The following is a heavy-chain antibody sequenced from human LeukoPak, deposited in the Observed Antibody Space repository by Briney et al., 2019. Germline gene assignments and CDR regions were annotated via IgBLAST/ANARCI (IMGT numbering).Heavy chain of an antibody. D-gene: IGHD4-23*01. CDR3: ARSYGGKVNWFDP. CDR2: IIPILGIA. Sequence: SVKVSCKASGGTFSSYAISWVRQAPGQGLEWMGRIIPILGIANYAQKFQGRVTVTADKSTSTAYMELSSLRSEDTAVYYCARSYGGKVNWFDPWGQGTLVTVSS. J-gene: IGHJ5*02. CDR1: GGTFSSYA. V-gene: IGHV1-69*04.